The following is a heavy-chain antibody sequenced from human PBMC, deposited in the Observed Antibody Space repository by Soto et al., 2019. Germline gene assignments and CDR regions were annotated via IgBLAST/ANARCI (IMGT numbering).Heavy chain of an antibody. J-gene: IGHJ4*02. CDR2: SAPEEGEP. CDR1: ENTLTELT. V-gene: IGHV1-24*01. D-gene: IGHD1-26*01. CDR3: AADRKIVRPTGAFDF. Sequence: ASVKVSCKVPENTLTELTIDWLRQAPGKGLEWMGRSAPEEGEPIYPQKFQGRVSMTEDPSTDTAYMELTSLRSEDTAVYFCAADRKIVRPTGAFDFCGQGPLVTVS.